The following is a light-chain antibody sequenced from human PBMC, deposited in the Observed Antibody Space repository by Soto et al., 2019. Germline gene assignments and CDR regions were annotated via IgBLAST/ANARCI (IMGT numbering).Light chain of an antibody. CDR2: GAS. J-gene: IGKJ3*01. CDR3: QHYGNSPPSVT. CDR1: QSISSDY. Sequence: EVVLTQSPDTLSLSPGERATLSCRASQSISSDYLVWYQQKPGQAPRLLIYGASSRATGIPDRFSGSGSGTDFTLTINRLEPEVFAVYYCQHYGNSPPSVTFGPGTKVDIK. V-gene: IGKV3-20*01.